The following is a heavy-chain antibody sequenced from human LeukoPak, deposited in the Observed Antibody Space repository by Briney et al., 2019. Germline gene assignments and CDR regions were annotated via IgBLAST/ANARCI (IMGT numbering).Heavy chain of an antibody. D-gene: IGHD2-2*01. CDR1: GFTFSTSS. Sequence: GGSLRLSCAASGFTFSTSSMIWVRQAPGKGLEWLSYISGDSNTIYYADSVKGRFTVSRDNAKNTLYLQMNSLRAEDTAVYYCARSLPTQGWFDPWGQGTLVTVSS. V-gene: IGHV3-48*01. CDR2: ISGDSNTI. J-gene: IGHJ5*02. CDR3: ARSLPTQGWFDP.